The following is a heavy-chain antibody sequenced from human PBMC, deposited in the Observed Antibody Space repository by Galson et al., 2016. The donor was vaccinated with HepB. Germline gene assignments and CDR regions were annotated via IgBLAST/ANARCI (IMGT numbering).Heavy chain of an antibody. J-gene: IGHJ6*02. D-gene: IGHD3-3*01. CDR3: ARDVWRGYYTSDYYYGMDV. Sequence: QSGAEVTKPGESLKISCKGSGYSFTTYWIGWVRQVPGKGLEWMGIIYPGDSETRYSPSFQGQVTISADKSISTAYLQWSSLKASDTAMYYCARDVWRGYYTSDYYYGMDVWGQGTTVTVSS. CDR1: GYSFTTYW. V-gene: IGHV5-51*01. CDR2: IYPGDSET.